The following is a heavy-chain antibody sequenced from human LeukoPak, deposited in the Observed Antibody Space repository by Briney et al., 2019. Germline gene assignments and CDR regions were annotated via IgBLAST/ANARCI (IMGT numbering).Heavy chain of an antibody. V-gene: IGHV3-74*01. Sequence: GGSLRLSCAASGFTFSSYWMHWVRQAPGKGLVWVSRINSDGSITTYADSVKGRFTISRDNARNTLYLQMNSLRAEDTAVYYCARGTGYSYGSLDDWGQGTLVTVSS. CDR3: ARGTGYSYGSLDD. J-gene: IGHJ4*02. CDR2: INSDGSIT. D-gene: IGHD5-18*01. CDR1: GFTFSSYW.